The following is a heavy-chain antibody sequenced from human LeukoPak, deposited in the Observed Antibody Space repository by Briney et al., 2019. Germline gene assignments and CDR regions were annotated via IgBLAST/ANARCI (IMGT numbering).Heavy chain of an antibody. J-gene: IGHJ4*02. D-gene: IGHD2-15*01. CDR3: AFARIPWPSGGRWDNY. Sequence: GGSLRLSCAASGFTFSSYAMSWVRQAPGKGLEWVSAISGSGGSTYYADSVKGRFTISRDNSKNTLYLQMNSLGAEDTAVYYCAFARIPWPSGGRWDNYWGQGTLVTVSS. CDR1: GFTFSSYA. V-gene: IGHV3-23*01. CDR2: ISGSGGST.